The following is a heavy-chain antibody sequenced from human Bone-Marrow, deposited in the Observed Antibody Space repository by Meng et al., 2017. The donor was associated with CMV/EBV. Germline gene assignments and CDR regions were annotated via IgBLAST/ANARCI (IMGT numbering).Heavy chain of an antibody. Sequence: GGSLRLSCAASGFPFDDYTMHWVRQAPGKGLEWVSLISWDGVSTYYADSVKGRFTISRGNSKTSLYLQMNSLRTEDTALYYCAKDGRGSSGAYYFDYWGQGTLVTVSS. D-gene: IGHD6-6*01. CDR2: ISWDGVST. CDR1: GFPFDDYT. J-gene: IGHJ4*02. CDR3: AKDGRGSSGAYYFDY. V-gene: IGHV3-43*01.